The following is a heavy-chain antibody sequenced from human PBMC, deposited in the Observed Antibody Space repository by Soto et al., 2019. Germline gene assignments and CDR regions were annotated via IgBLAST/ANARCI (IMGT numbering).Heavy chain of an antibody. J-gene: IGHJ1*01. CDR1: GFTVSSNY. D-gene: IGHD7-27*01. V-gene: IGHV3-66*01. CDR2: IYGGGST. CDR3: ARASNGEXFQH. Sequence: PGGSLRLSCAASGFTVSSNYMSWVRQAPGKGLEWVSVIYGGGSTDYADSVKGRFTISRDNSKNTLYLQMNSLRAEDTAVYYCARASNGEXFQHWGQGTLVTVSS.